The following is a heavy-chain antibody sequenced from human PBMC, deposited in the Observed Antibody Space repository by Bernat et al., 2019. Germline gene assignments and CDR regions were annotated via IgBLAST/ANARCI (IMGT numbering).Heavy chain of an antibody. Sequence: EVQLVESGGGLVQPGESLRLSCAVSGFPFSTYSMNWVRQAPGKGLEWISYISTSGRTIYYADSVKGRFTISRDNAKNSLYLQMNSLRAEDAAVYYCVRAEGYTMVRGVIVYYFDYWGLGTPVNVFS. CDR2: ISTSGRTI. J-gene: IGHJ4*02. CDR1: GFPFSTYS. D-gene: IGHD3-10*01. CDR3: VRAEGYTMVRGVIVYYFDY. V-gene: IGHV3-48*01.